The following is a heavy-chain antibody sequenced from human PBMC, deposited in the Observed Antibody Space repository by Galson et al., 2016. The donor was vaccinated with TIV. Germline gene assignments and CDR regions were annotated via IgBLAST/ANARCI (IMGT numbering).Heavy chain of an antibody. V-gene: IGHV3-11*01. Sequence: SLRLSCAASGFSFSDYFMTWIRQPPGKGLEWVSYISTSGSTTWDADSVEGRFSVSRDNGKGSLFLQLNSLRADDTAVYYCARGWQPFSNHYYSMDVWGHGTTVIVSS. CDR1: GFSFSDYF. D-gene: IGHD2-15*01. J-gene: IGHJ6*02. CDR3: ARGWQPFSNHYYSMDV. CDR2: ISTSGSTT.